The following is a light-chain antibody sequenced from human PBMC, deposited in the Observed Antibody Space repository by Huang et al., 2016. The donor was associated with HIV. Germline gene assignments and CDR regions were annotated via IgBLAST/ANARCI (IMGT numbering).Light chain of an antibody. CDR3: QQLNTYPLT. CDR1: PGVRNY. CDR2: GAS. V-gene: IGKV1-9*01. J-gene: IGKJ4*01. Sequence: IQLTQSPSSLSASVGDRVTITCRASPGVRNYLAWYQQKPGKAPKLLIYGASTLQSGVPSRFSGSGSGTDFTLAISSLQPEDSATYYCQQLNTYPLTCGGGTKVEIK.